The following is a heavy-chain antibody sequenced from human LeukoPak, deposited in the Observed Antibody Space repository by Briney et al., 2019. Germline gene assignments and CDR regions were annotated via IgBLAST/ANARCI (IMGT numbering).Heavy chain of an antibody. CDR2: IYYSGST. V-gene: IGHV4-59*01. Sequence: SETLSLTCTVSGGSISSYYWSWIRQPPGKGLEWIGYIYYSGSTNYNPSLKSRVTISVDTSKNQFSLKLSSVTAADTAVYYCATIGSGYYSGFDYWGQGTLVTVSS. D-gene: IGHD3-22*01. J-gene: IGHJ4*02. CDR1: GGSISSYY. CDR3: ATIGSGYYSGFDY.